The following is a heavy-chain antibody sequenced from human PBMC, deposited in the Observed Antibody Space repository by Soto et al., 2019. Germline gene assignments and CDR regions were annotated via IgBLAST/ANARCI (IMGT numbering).Heavy chain of an antibody. CDR2: INAGNGNT. Sequence: GASVKVSCKASGYTFTSYAMHWVRQAPGQRLEWMGWINAGNGNTKYSQKFQGRVTITRDTSASTAYMELSSLRSEDTAVYYCASFWTADLYSYAIGSAVLPPYWGQGTLVTVSS. CDR1: GYTFTSYA. J-gene: IGHJ4*02. D-gene: IGHD5-18*01. V-gene: IGHV1-3*01. CDR3: ASFWTADLYSYAIGSAVLPPY.